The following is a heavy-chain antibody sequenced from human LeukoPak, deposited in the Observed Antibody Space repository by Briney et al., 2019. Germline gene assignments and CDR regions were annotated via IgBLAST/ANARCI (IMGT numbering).Heavy chain of an antibody. D-gene: IGHD2-2*01. Sequence: GASVKVSCKASGGTFSSYAISWVRQAPGQGLEWMGGIIPIFGTANYAQKFQGRVTITADESTSTAYMELSSLRSEDTAVYYCARGKASFTIVDYFDYWGQGTLVTVSS. CDR1: GGTFSSYA. V-gene: IGHV1-69*13. J-gene: IGHJ4*02. CDR3: ARGKASFTIVDYFDY. CDR2: IIPIFGTA.